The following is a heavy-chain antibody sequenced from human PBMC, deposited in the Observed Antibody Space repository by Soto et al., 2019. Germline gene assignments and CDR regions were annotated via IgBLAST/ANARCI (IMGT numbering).Heavy chain of an antibody. CDR2: IIPIFGTA. J-gene: IGHJ6*02. D-gene: IGHD5-18*01. V-gene: IGHV1-69*13. CDR1: GGTFSSYA. Sequence: ASVKVSCKASGGTFSSYAISWVRQAPGQGLEWMGEIIPIFGTANYAQKFQGRVTITADESTSTAYMELSSLRSEDTAVYYCARFRGYSYGQAYYYYYGMDVWGQGTTVTVSS. CDR3: ARFRGYSYGQAYYYYYGMDV.